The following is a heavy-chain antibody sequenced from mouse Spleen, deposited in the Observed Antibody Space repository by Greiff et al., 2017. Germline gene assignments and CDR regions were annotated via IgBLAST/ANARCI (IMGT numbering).Heavy chain of an antibody. CDR3: ASKGGSSYGWFAY. Sequence: QVQLQQSGPGLVAPSQSLSITCTVSGFSLTSYGVDWVRQSPGKGLEWLGVIWGGGSTNYNSALKSRLSISKDNSKSQVFLKMNSLQTDDTAMYYCASKGGSSYGWFAYWGQGTLVTVSA. J-gene: IGHJ3*01. D-gene: IGHD1-1*01. V-gene: IGHV2-6*01. CDR2: IWGGGST. CDR1: GFSLTSYG.